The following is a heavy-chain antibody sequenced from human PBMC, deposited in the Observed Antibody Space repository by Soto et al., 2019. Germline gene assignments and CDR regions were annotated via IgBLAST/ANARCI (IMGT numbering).Heavy chain of an antibody. CDR3: ASPVAAAGHYYYGMDV. D-gene: IGHD6-13*01. Sequence: SETLSLTCAVSGGSISSSNWWSWVRPPPGKGLEWIGEIYHSGSTNYNPSLKSRVTISVDKSKNQFSLKLSSVTAADTAVYYCASPVAAAGHYYYGMDVWGQGTTVTVSS. CDR2: IYHSGST. CDR1: GGSISSSNW. J-gene: IGHJ6*02. V-gene: IGHV4-4*02.